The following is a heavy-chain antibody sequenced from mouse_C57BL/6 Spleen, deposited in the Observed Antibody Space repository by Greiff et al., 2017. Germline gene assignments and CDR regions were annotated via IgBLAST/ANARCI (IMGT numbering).Heavy chain of an antibody. V-gene: IGHV1-55*01. CDR1: GYTFTSYW. D-gene: IGHD1-1*01. Sequence: QVQLQQPGAELVKPGASVKMSCKASGYTFTSYWITWVKQRPGQGLEWIGDIYPGSGSPNYNEKFKSKATLSVDTSSSTAYMQLSSLTAEDSAVYYCARRGVYYCSSYEGDAMDYWGQGTSVTVSS. CDR2: IYPGSGSP. CDR3: ARRGVYYCSSYEGDAMDY. J-gene: IGHJ4*01.